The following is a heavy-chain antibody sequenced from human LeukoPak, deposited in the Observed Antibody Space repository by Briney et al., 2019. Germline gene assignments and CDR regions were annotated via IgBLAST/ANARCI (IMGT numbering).Heavy chain of an antibody. CDR1: GFTFSSYG. D-gene: IGHD5-18*01. Sequence: GRSLRLSCAASGFTFSSYGMHWVRQAPGKGLEWVAVIWYDGSNKYYADSVKGRFTISRDNSKNTLYLQMNSLRAEDTAVYYCARDRTATLNEYYFDYWGQGTLVTVSS. V-gene: IGHV3-33*01. J-gene: IGHJ4*02. CDR3: ARDRTATLNEYYFDY. CDR2: IWYDGSNK.